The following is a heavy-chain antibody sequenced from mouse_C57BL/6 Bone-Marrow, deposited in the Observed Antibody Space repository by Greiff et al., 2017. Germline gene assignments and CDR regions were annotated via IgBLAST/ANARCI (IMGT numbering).Heavy chain of an antibody. CDR1: GYTFTDHT. CDR3: ERRDYYYGSRDY. V-gene: IGHV1-78*01. D-gene: IGHD1-1*01. CDR2: IYPGDGST. Sequence: VQLQQSDAELVKPGASVKISCKVSGYTFTDHTIHWMKQRPEQGLEWIGYIYPGDGSTKYNEKFKGKATLTADKTSSTAYMQLNSLTSEDSAVYFCERRDYYYGSRDYWGQGTTLTVSS. J-gene: IGHJ2*01.